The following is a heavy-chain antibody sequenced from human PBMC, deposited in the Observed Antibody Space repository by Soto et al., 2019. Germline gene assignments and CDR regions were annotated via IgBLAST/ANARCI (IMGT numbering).Heavy chain of an antibody. CDR1: GVSINNHH. CDR2: RHHDGSA. J-gene: IGHJ4*02. Sequence: SETLSLTCTVSGVSINNHHWSWIRQPPGKGLEWIAFRHHDGSANNNPSLKSRVTMSLDTSRNQFSLNLSSMTAADTAVYYCARHFRGASNSYAFDYWGQGIVVTVSS. D-gene: IGHD4-4*01. CDR3: ARHFRGASNSYAFDY. V-gene: IGHV4-59*08.